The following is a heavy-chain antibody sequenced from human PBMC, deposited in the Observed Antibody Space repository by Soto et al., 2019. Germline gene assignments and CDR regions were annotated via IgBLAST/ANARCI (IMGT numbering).Heavy chain of an antibody. V-gene: IGHV4-59*01. J-gene: IGHJ4*02. Sequence: PSETLSLTCTVSGGSISSYYWSWIRQPPGKGLEWIGYIYYSGSTNYNPSLKSRVTISVDTSKNQFSLKLSSVTAADTAVYYCARVRDYSSSWKGPDYWGQGTLVT. CDR3: ARVRDYSSSWKGPDY. CDR2: IYYSGST. D-gene: IGHD6-13*01. CDR1: GGSISSYY.